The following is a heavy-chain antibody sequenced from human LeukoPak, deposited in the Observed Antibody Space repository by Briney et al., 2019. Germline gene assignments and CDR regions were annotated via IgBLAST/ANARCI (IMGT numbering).Heavy chain of an antibody. J-gene: IGHJ4*02. D-gene: IGHD3-3*01. CDR3: ARGRGLGVVSPYFDY. CDR2: ISGGGGST. Sequence: GGSLRLSCAASGFTFSSYAMSWVRQAPGKGLGWVSAISGGGGSTYYADSVKGRFTISRDNSKNIVSLQMNNLRAEDTAVYYCARGRGLGVVSPYFDYWGQGTLVTVSP. CDR1: GFTFSSYA. V-gene: IGHV3-23*01.